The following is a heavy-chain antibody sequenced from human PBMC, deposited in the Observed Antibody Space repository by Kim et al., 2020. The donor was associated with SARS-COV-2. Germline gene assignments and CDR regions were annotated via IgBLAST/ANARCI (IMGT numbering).Heavy chain of an antibody. Sequence: ASVKVSCKASGYTFTSYDINWVRQATGQGLEWMGWMNPNSGNTGYAQKFQGRVTMTRNTSISTAYMELSSLRSEDTAVYYCARKMFPNSGSSSEDFDYRGQGTLVTVSS. CDR3: ARKMFPNSGSSSEDFDY. J-gene: IGHJ4*02. V-gene: IGHV1-8*01. CDR2: MNPNSGNT. D-gene: IGHD1-26*01. CDR1: GYTFTSYD.